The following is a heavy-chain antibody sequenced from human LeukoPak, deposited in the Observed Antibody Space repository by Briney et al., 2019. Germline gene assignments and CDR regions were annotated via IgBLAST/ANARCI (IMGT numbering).Heavy chain of an antibody. Sequence: SETLSLTCAVYGGSFSSYYWSWIRQPPGKGLEWIGYIYYSGSTNYNPSLKSRVTISVDTSKNQFSLKLSSVTAADTAVYYCARVDIVANYGMDVWGQGTTVTVSS. J-gene: IGHJ6*02. CDR1: GGSFSSYY. CDR2: IYYSGST. CDR3: ARVDIVANYGMDV. V-gene: IGHV4-59*01. D-gene: IGHD5-12*01.